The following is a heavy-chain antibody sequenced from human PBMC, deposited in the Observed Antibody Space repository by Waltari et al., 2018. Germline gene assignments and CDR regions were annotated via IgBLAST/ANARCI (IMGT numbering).Heavy chain of an antibody. CDR2: IIPMPGIT. V-gene: IGHV1-69*02. CDR1: GGPFSSVG. CDR3: ARRVSTKGAFEV. J-gene: IGHJ3*01. D-gene: IGHD5-12*01. Sequence: QVQLVQSGAEVKQPGSSAKVSCKSSGGPFSSVGLHWLRQAPGQGLEWMGKIIPMPGITDYEQKFQGRLRITADRSTTTGYMELRSLGSEDTAIYYCARRVSTKGAFEVWGRGTLVTVSP.